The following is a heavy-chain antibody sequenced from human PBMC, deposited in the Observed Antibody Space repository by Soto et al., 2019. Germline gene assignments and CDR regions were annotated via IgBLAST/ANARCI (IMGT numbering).Heavy chain of an antibody. V-gene: IGHV5-51*01. CDR3: ARFQLVGDYYYGMDV. Sequence: PGESLKISCKGSGYSFTSYWIGWVRQMPGKGLEWMGIIYPGDSDTRYSPSFQGQVTISADKSISTAYLQWSSLKASDTAMYYCARFQLVGDYYYGMDVWDQGTTVTVSS. CDR2: IYPGDSDT. J-gene: IGHJ6*02. D-gene: IGHD1-1*01. CDR1: GYSFTSYW.